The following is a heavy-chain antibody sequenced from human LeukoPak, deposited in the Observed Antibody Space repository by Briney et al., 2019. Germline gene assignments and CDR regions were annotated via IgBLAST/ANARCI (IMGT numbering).Heavy chain of an antibody. Sequence: PGGSLRLSCAAAEFKFDDYAMHWVRKVPGKGLKWVAGISWSSGHMEYAESVKGRFTISRDNARNALYLQMDGLRRDDTALYYCVRSVVVVAATPTHFDLWGRGTQVIVSS. J-gene: IGHJ2*01. CDR3: VRSVVVVAATPTHFDL. V-gene: IGHV3-9*01. CDR2: ISWSSGHM. D-gene: IGHD2-15*01. CDR1: EFKFDDYA.